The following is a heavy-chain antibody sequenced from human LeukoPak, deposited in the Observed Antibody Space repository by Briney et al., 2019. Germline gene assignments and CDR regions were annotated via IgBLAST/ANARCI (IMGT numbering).Heavy chain of an antibody. J-gene: IGHJ3*02. CDR1: GFTFSSYS. Sequence: GGSLRLSCAASGFTFSSYSMNWVRQAPGKGLEWVSYISSSSSTIYYADSVKGRFTISRDNAKNSLYLQMNSLRAEDTAVYYCARGIAYCGGDCYAFDIWGQGTMVTVSS. D-gene: IGHD2-21*02. V-gene: IGHV3-48*01. CDR2: ISSSSSTI. CDR3: ARGIAYCGGDCYAFDI.